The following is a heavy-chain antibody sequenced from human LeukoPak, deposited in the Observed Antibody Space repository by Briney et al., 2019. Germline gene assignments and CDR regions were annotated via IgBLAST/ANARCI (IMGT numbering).Heavy chain of an antibody. Sequence: PSQTVSLNCTVSGGSISSGGYDWSWIRQHPEKGLERIANIDYTGSTYYNPSLKSRLTIILDASKSQFSLKQSSVTAADTAVYYCARGLAAYSSPKDLGYWGTGTLVT. CDR2: IDYTGST. D-gene: IGHD6-13*01. CDR1: GGSISSGGYD. V-gene: IGHV4-31*03. CDR3: ARGLAAYSSPKDLGY. J-gene: IGHJ4*02.